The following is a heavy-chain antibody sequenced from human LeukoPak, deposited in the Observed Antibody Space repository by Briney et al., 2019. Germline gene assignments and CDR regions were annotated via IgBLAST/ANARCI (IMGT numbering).Heavy chain of an antibody. Sequence: GGSLRLSCAASGFTFSSYAMSWVRQAPGKGLEWVAVISYDGSNKYYADSVKGRFTISRDNSKNTLYLQMNSLRAEDTAVYYCARFAVAGTFDYWGQGTLVTVSS. CDR3: ARFAVAGTFDY. V-gene: IGHV3-30-3*01. D-gene: IGHD6-19*01. J-gene: IGHJ4*02. CDR2: ISYDGSNK. CDR1: GFTFSSYA.